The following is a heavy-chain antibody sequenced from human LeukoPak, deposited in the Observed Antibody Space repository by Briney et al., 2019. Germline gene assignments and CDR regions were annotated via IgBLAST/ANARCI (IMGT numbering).Heavy chain of an antibody. J-gene: IGHJ5*02. CDR1: GGSISSGGYY. CDR3: ARVRVAAAGNRRWFDP. CDR2: IYYSGST. V-gene: IGHV4-31*03. D-gene: IGHD6-13*01. Sequence: PSQTLSLTCTVSGGSISSGGYYWSWIRQHPGKGLEWIGYIYYSGSTYYNPSLKSRVTISVDTSKNQFSLKLSSVTAADTAVYYCARVRVAAAGNRRWFDPWGQGTLVTVSS.